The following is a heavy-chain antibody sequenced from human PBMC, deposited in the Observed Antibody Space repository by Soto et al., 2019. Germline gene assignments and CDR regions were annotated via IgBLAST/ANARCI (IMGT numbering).Heavy chain of an antibody. CDR3: ARDRQTDYYDSSGSIPDAFDI. CDR1: GYTFTSYP. CDR2: INAGNGNT. D-gene: IGHD3-22*01. V-gene: IGHV1-3*01. J-gene: IGHJ3*02. Sequence: ASVEVFCKASGYTFTSYPMHWVPQAPGQRLEWMGWINAGNGNTKYSQKFQGRVTITRDTSASTAYMELSSLRSEDTAVYYCARDRQTDYYDSSGSIPDAFDIWGQGTMVTVSS.